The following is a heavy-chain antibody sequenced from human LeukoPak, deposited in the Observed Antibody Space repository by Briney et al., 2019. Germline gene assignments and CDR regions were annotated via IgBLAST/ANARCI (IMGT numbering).Heavy chain of an antibody. CDR3: ATRYNSSWYEMGEYYYYGMDV. V-gene: IGHV4-34*01. D-gene: IGHD6-13*01. CDR1: GGSFSGYY. J-gene: IGHJ6*02. CDR2: INHSGST. Sequence: SETLSLTCAVYGGSFSGYYWSWIRQPPGKGLEWIGEINHSGSTNYNPSLKSRVTISVDTSKNQFSLKLSSVTAADTAVYYCATRYNSSWYEMGEYYYYGMDVWGQGTTATVSS.